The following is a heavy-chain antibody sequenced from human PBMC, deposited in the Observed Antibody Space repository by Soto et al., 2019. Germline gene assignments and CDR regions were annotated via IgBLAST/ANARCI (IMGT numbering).Heavy chain of an antibody. Sequence: PGGSLRLSCGSSGVPIRAYTMHWVRPAPGKGLEWVSGIRGFSPYTFYAESVKGRFTISRDNAKNSLYLQMNSLGVEDTAVYYCARDRGYDAHDYYYNAMDVWGQGNTVTVS. CDR3: ARDRGYDAHDYYYNAMDV. CDR2: IRGFSPYT. CDR1: GVPIRAYT. D-gene: IGHD2-15*01. J-gene: IGHJ6*02. V-gene: IGHV3-21*01.